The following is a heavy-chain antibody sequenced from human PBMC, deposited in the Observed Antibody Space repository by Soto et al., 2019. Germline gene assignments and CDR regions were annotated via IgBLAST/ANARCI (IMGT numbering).Heavy chain of an antibody. V-gene: IGHV3-11*01. CDR2: ISSSGSTI. J-gene: IGHJ3*02. D-gene: IGHD6-25*01. Sequence: QVQLVESGGGLVKPGGSLRLSCAASGFTFSAYYMSWIRQAPGKGLEWVSYISSSGSTIYYADSVKGRFTISRDNAKNSLYHQMNSLRAEDTAVYYCPTASHWSRPSAFDIWGQGTIVTVSS. CDR1: GFTFSAYY. CDR3: PTASHWSRPSAFDI.